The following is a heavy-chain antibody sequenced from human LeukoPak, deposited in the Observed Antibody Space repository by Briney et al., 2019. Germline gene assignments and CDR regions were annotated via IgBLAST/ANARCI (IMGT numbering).Heavy chain of an antibody. J-gene: IGHJ5*02. CDR1: GFTFSSYT. CDR2: ISGSGGST. D-gene: IGHD4-11*01. CDR3: AKLTTVTTGDNWFDP. V-gene: IGHV3-23*01. Sequence: PGGSLRLSCAASGFTFSSYTMSWVRQAPGKGLEWVSAISGSGGSTYYADSVKGRFTISRDNSKNTLYLQMNSLRAEDTAVYYCAKLTTVTTGDNWFDPWGQGTLVTVSS.